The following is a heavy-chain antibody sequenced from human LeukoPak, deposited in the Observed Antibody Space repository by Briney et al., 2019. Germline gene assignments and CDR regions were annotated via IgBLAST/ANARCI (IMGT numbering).Heavy chain of an antibody. Sequence: TGGSLRLSCAASGFTFGTYASSWVRQAPGKGLEWVSIISGDGGVTHYAESVKGRFTISRDNSKNTLYLQMNSLGAEDAAAYHRPKWPNYGIFTGYYWFDYWGQGILVTVSS. CDR1: GFTFGTYA. D-gene: IGHD3-9*01. J-gene: IGHJ4*02. CDR2: ISGDGGVT. V-gene: IGHV3-23*01. CDR3: PKWPNYGIFTGYYWFDY.